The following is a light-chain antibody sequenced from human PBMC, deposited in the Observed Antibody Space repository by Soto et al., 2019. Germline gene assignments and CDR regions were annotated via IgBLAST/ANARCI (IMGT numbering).Light chain of an antibody. CDR1: QNIRRN. J-gene: IGKJ1*01. V-gene: IGKV3-15*01. CDR2: GAS. CDR3: QRYNNWPRS. Sequence: EIVMTQSPATLSVSPGDRATLSCRASQNIRRNLAGYQHKPGQAPRFHIYGASNGTTDIPTRFSARGSGKEFILTISSLQSEDFGVYYWQRYNNWPRSCGQGTKVEV.